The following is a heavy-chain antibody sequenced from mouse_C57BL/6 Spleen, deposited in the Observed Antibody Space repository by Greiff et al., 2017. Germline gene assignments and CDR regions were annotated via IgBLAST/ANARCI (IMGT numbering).Heavy chain of an antibody. CDR1: GFSLSTFGMG. CDR2: IWWDDAK. D-gene: IGHD1-1*01. Sequence: QVTLKVSGPGILQPSQTLSLTCSFSGFSLSTFGMGVGWLRQPSGKGLEWLAHIWWDDAKYYNPALKSRLTISKDNSNNQVFLKIANVDTADTATYYCARIIANYYGGSYWYFEVWGTEKTVTVSS. J-gene: IGHJ1*03. V-gene: IGHV8-8*01. CDR3: ARIIANYYGGSYWYFEV.